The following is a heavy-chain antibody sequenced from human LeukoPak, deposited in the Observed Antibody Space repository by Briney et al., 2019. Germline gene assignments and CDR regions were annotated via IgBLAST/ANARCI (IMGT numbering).Heavy chain of an antibody. D-gene: IGHD3-10*01. V-gene: IGHV3-23*01. CDR2: ISGSGGST. CDR3: AKASLYGSGAYYYYGMDV. CDR1: GFTFSSYW. J-gene: IGHJ6*02. Sequence: GGSLRLSCAASGFTFSSYWMSWVRQAPGEGLEWVSAISGSGGSTYYADSVKGRFTISRDNSKNTLYLQMNSLRAEDTAVYYCAKASLYGSGAYYYYGMDVWGQGTTVTVSS.